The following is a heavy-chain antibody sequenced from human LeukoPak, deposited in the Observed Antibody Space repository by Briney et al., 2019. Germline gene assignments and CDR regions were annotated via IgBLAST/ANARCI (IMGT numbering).Heavy chain of an antibody. CDR3: ARAAAYYYDSSGYYYY. CDR1: GGTFSSYA. CDR2: IIPIFGTA. D-gene: IGHD3-22*01. V-gene: IGHV1-69*13. J-gene: IGHJ4*02. Sequence: GASVKVSCKASGGTFSSYAIGWVRQAPGQGLEWMGGIIPIFGTANYAQKFQGRVTITADESTSTAYMELSSLRSEDTAVYYCARAAAYYYDSSGYYYYWGQGTLVTVSS.